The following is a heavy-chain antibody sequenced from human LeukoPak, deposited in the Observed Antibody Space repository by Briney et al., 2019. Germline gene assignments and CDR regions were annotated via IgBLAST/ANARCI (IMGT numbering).Heavy chain of an antibody. CDR1: GGSFSGYY. Sequence: SETLSLTCAVYGGSFSGYYWSWIRQPPGKGLEWIGEINHSGSTNYNPSLKSRVTISVDTSKNQFSLKLSSVTAAGTAVYYCARLGADYDFWSGYHSDYWGQGTLVTVSS. CDR2: INHSGST. J-gene: IGHJ4*02. CDR3: ARLGADYDFWSGYHSDY. D-gene: IGHD3-3*01. V-gene: IGHV4-34*01.